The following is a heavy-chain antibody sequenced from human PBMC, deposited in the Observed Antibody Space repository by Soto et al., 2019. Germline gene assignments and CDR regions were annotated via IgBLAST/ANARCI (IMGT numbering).Heavy chain of an antibody. J-gene: IGHJ3*02. CDR1: GFTFSRHW. CDR2: TKTDGTT. V-gene: IGHV3-74*01. CDR3: VRDMRPVPWYGGISSAFDM. D-gene: IGHD3-10*01. Sequence: PGGSLRLSCAASGFTFSRHWIHWVRQAPGQGLVWVSRTKTDGTTSFADSVRGRFTISRDNDENTLYLQMNSLRAEDTAVYYCVRDMRPVPWYGGISSAFDMWGQGTMVTVSS.